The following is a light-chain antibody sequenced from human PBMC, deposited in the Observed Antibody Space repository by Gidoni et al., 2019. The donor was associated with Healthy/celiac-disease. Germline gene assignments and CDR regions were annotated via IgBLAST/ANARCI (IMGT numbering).Light chain of an antibody. J-gene: IGKJ5*01. CDR2: WAS. CDR3: QQYYSSPIT. V-gene: IGKV4-1*01. CDR1: QSILYSSNNKNY. Sequence: DIVMTQSPDSLAVSLGERATINCKSSQSILYSSNNKNYLAWYQQKPGQPPKLLIYWASTRAPGVPDRFSGSGSGTDFTLTISSLQAEDVAVYYCQQYYSSPITFGQGTRLEIK.